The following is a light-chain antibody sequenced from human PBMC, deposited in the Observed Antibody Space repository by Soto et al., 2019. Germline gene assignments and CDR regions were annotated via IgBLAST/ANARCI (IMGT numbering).Light chain of an antibody. CDR3: QQYGSSPRT. J-gene: IGKJ1*01. CDR1: QSFSSN. V-gene: IGKV3-20*01. Sequence: ELVLTQSPGTLSLSPGERSTLSCRASQSFSSNLAWYQQKPGQAPRLLIYDTATRAIDIPDRFSGSGSGTDFTLTISRLEPEDFAVYYCQQYGSSPRTFGQGTKVDIK. CDR2: DTA.